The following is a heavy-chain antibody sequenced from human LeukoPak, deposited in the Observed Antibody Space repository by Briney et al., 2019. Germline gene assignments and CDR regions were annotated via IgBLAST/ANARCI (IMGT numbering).Heavy chain of an antibody. CDR2: ISGSGGST. D-gene: IGHD6-6*01. CDR3: AKDWSIAARPGYFDY. Sequence: GGSLRLSCAASGFTFSSYAMSWVRQAPGKGLEWVSGISGSGGSTYYTDSVKGRFTISRDNSKNTLYLQMNSPRAGDTAVYYCAKDWSIAARPGYFDYWGQGTLVTVSS. CDR1: GFTFSSYA. J-gene: IGHJ4*02. V-gene: IGHV3-23*01.